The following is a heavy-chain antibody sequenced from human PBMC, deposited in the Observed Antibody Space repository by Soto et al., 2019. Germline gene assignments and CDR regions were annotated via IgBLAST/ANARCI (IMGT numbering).Heavy chain of an antibody. CDR3: AKGRSYYYYYGVDV. J-gene: IGHJ6*02. CDR2: IIDSGGST. Sequence: GGSLRLSCAASGFTFSSYAMRWVRQAPVKGLEWVSAIIDSGGSTYYADSVKGRFTISRDNSKSTLYLQMNSLRAEDTALYYCAKGRSYYYYYGVDVWGQGTTVTVSS. CDR1: GFTFSSYA. V-gene: IGHV3-23*01.